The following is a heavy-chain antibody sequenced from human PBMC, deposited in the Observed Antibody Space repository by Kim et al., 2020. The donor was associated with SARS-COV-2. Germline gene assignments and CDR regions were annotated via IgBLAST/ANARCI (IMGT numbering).Heavy chain of an antibody. Sequence: DSVKGRFTISRDNSKKTLYLQMSSLRAEDTAVYYCVKGRDGYNREDAFDIWGQGTMVTVSS. D-gene: IGHD5-12*01. J-gene: IGHJ3*02. CDR3: VKGRDGYNREDAFDI. V-gene: IGHV3-64D*09.